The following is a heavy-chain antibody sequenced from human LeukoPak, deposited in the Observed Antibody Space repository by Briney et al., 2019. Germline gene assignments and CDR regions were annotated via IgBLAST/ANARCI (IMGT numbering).Heavy chain of an antibody. V-gene: IGHV3-15*01. CDR1: GFTFSNAW. D-gene: IGHD3-16*01. J-gene: IGHJ4*02. CDR2: IKRKTDGGTT. Sequence: GGSRRLSCAASGFTFSNAWMSWVRQTPGEGLQWVGRIKRKTDGGTTDYAAPVKGRFTISRDDSKNTLHLQMNSLKTEDTAVYYCTTDDYGYWGQGTLVTVSS. CDR3: TTDDYGY.